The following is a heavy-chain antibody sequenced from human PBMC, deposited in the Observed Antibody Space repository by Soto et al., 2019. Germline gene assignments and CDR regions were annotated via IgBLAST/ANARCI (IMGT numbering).Heavy chain of an antibody. V-gene: IGHV4-61*05. CDR1: GGSISSRSDY. Sequence: PETLSLTPTVAGGSISSRSDYWGLIRQPPGKRLEWIGYIYYSGSTNYNPSLKSRVTISVDTSKSQFSLNLRSVTAADTAVYYCASGPIAPGTATAVYKPALPRARPRWFDPWSQGTLVTVSS. D-gene: IGHD6-13*01. J-gene: IGHJ5*02. CDR2: IYYSGST. CDR3: ASGPIAPGTATAVYKPALPRARPRWFDP.